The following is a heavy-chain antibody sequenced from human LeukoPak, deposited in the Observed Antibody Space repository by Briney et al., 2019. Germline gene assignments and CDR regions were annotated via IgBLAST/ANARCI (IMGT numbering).Heavy chain of an antibody. J-gene: IGHJ5*02. CDR2: INPSGGST. CDR3: ARVYCSSTSCYKNWFDP. CDR1: GYTFTSYY. Sequence: GASVTVSCKASGYTFTSYYMHWVRQAPGQGLEWMGIINPSGGSTSYAQKFQGRVTMTRDTSTSTVYMELSSLRSEDTAVYYCARVYCSSTSCYKNWFDPWGQGTLVTVSS. D-gene: IGHD2-2*02. V-gene: IGHV1-46*01.